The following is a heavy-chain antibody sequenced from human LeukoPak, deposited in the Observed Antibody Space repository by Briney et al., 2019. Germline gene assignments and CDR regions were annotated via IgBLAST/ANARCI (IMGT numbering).Heavy chain of an antibody. CDR2: ISAYNGDT. CDR3: ARDTYLYGSGSYSGLDP. Sequence: ASVKVSCKASGYTFTSYDINWVRQATGQGLEWMAWISAYNGDTKFAQNFQDRVTMTTDTSTSTAYMELRSLRSDDTAVYYCARDTYLYGSGSYSGLDPWGQGTLVTVSS. CDR1: GYTFTSYD. V-gene: IGHV1-18*01. J-gene: IGHJ5*02. D-gene: IGHD3-10*01.